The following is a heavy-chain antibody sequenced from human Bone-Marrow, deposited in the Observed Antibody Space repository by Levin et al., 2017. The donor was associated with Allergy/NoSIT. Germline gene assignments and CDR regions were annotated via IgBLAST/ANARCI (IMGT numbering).Heavy chain of an antibody. CDR2: ISGSGGIT. CDR3: AKTYTARWSPFDY. J-gene: IGHJ4*02. CDR1: GFTFSNSA. D-gene: IGHD3-16*01. V-gene: IGHV3-23*01. Sequence: GGSLRLSCAVSGFTFSNSAMSWVRQAPGKGLECVSSISGSGGITYYADSVKGRFTISRDNSKNTLYLQMHNLGAEDTAVYHCAKTYTARWSPFDYWGQGTLVTVSS.